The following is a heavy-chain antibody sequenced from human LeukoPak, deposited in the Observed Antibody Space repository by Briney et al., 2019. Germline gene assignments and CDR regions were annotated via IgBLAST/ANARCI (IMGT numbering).Heavy chain of an antibody. J-gene: IGHJ4*02. CDR1: GFTFRIYA. V-gene: IGHV3-23*01. Sequence: GGSLRLSCAASGFTFRIYAMSWVRQAPGKGLEWVSGTSGTGESTYYAASVKGWFTISRENSKNTVYLQMDSLRAEDTARYYCAKGGEVTGTTWKGKYFYDSWGQGTLVTVSS. CDR3: AKGGEVTGTTWKGKYFYDS. CDR2: TSGTGEST. D-gene: IGHD1-20*01.